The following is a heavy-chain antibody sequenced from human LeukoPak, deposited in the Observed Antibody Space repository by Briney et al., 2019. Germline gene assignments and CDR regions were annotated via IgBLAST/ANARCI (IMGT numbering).Heavy chain of an antibody. CDR3: ASGASGSQAFDY. Sequence: ASVKVSCKASGYTFTSYDINWVRQATGQGLEWMGWMNPNSGNTGYAQKFQGRVTMTRNTSISTAYMELSSLRSEDTAVYYCASGASGSQAFDYWGQGTLVTVSS. CDR1: GYTFTSYD. J-gene: IGHJ4*02. CDR2: MNPNSGNT. V-gene: IGHV1-8*01. D-gene: IGHD1-26*01.